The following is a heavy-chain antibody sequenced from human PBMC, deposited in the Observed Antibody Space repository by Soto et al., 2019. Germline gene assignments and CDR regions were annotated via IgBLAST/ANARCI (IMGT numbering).Heavy chain of an antibody. Sequence: EVQLVESGGGLIQPGGSLRLSCAVSGFTVSNNYMSWVRQAPGKGLEGVSVIYSGGYTAYGDSVKGRFTISRDNSKNTLYLQRNTRGPEPTAGFYCAPHPGGGGYWGQGTLVTVSS. CDR3: APHPGGGGY. CDR2: IYSGGYT. D-gene: IGHD3-10*01. V-gene: IGHV3-53*01. CDR1: GFTVSNNY. J-gene: IGHJ4*02.